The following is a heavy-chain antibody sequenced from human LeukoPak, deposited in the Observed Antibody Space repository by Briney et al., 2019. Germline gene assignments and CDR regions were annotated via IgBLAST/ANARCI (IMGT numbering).Heavy chain of an antibody. V-gene: IGHV1-18*01. CDR1: GYTFTSNG. CDR2: ISAYNGNT. D-gene: IGHD6-19*01. J-gene: IGHJ5*02. CDR3: SRGSSGWYLTEGPHLNGFEP. Sequence: GASVKVSCKASGYTFTSNGISWVRQAPGQGLEWMGWISAYNGNTNYAQKLQGRVTMTTATATATAYMQLQSLRSDDTAVAYYSRGSSGWYLTEGPHLNGFEPWGQGTLVTVSS.